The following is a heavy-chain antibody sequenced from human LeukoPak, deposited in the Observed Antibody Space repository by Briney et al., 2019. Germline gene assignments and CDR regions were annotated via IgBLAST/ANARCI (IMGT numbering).Heavy chain of an antibody. J-gene: IGHJ3*02. CDR3: AREGSGYYYNAFDI. CDR1: GGSISSYY. CDR2: IYYSGST. Sequence: PSETLSLTCTVSGGSISSYYWSWIRQPPGEGLEWMGYIYYSGSTNYTPSLKSRVTISVDTSKNQFSLKLSPVTAADTAVYYCAREGSGYYYNAFDIWGQGTMVTVSS. V-gene: IGHV4-59*12. D-gene: IGHD3-22*01.